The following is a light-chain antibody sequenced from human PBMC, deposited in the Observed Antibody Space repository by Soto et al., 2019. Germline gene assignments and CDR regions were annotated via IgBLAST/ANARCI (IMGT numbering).Light chain of an antibody. CDR1: QSVSSD. Sequence: EIVMTQSPATLSVSPGERATLSCRASQSVSSDLAWYHQKPGQAPRLLIYGASTRATGIPARFSGSGSGTEFTLTINSLQSEDFAVYYCQQYNSWVTFGGGTKVEIK. J-gene: IGKJ4*01. CDR2: GAS. CDR3: QQYNSWVT. V-gene: IGKV3-15*01.